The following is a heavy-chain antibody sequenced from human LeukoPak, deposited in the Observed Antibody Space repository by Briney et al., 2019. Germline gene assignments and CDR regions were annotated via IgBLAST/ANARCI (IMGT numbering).Heavy chain of an antibody. D-gene: IGHD6-13*01. CDR3: ARPITGAGTDLGY. CDR1: GYTFTSFF. J-gene: IGHJ4*02. V-gene: IGHV5-51*01. Sequence: GESLKISCKASGYTFTSFFIGWVRQMPGQGLEWMGIIYTGDSDTRYSPSFQGQVTISVDKSISTSYLQWRSLKASDTAIYYCARPITGAGTDLGYWGQGTLVTVSS. CDR2: IYTGDSDT.